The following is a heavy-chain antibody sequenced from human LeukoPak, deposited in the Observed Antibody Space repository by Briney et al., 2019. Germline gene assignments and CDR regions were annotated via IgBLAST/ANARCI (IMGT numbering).Heavy chain of an antibody. CDR3: AKEGDSGYDSNWFDP. CDR1: GFTFSGYG. D-gene: IGHD5-12*01. CDR2: IRYDGSNK. Sequence: GGSLRLSCAASGFTFSGYGMHWVRQAPGKGLEWVAFIRYDGSNKYYADSVKGRFTISRDNSKNTLYLQMNSLRAEDTAVYYCAKEGDSGYDSNWFDPWGQGTLVTVSS. J-gene: IGHJ5*02. V-gene: IGHV3-30*02.